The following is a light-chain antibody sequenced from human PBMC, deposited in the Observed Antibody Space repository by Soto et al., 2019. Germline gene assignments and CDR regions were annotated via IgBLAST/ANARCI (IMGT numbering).Light chain of an antibody. V-gene: IGKV1-39*01. Sequence: EIQRTQSGSSLSASVVNRVTITCRASQSISSYLNWYQQKPGKAPKLLIYAASTLQSGVPSRFSGSGSGTDFTLTISSLQPEDVATYYCQQSSSALITFGQGTRLEI. CDR2: AAS. CDR1: QSISSY. CDR3: QQSSSALIT. J-gene: IGKJ5*01.